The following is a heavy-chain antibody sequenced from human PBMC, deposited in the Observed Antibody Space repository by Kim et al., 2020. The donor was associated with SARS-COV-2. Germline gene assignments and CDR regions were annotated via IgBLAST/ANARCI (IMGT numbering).Heavy chain of an antibody. V-gene: IGHV1-2*06. Sequence: ASVKVSCKASGYTFTGYYMHWVRQAPGQGLEWMGRINPNSGGTNYAQKFQGRVTMTRDTSISTAYMELSRPRSDDTAVYYCARRIEYCSGGSCYSGGGGFDPWGQGTLVTVSS. D-gene: IGHD2-15*01. CDR3: ARRIEYCSGGSCYSGGGGFDP. CDR2: INPNSGGT. J-gene: IGHJ5*02. CDR1: GYTFTGYY.